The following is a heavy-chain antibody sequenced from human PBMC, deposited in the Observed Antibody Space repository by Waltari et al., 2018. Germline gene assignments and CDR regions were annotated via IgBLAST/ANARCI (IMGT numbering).Heavy chain of an antibody. CDR3: ARLPTKYYDSIGWGFFDQ. J-gene: IGHJ4*02. Sequence: HVQLQESGPGLVQPSETLSLTCTVSGDFLSDAPWTWIRQAPGKGLEWIAYLRNTGGTKCTPSLQSRVTVSADTSKKQFSLRLTSVTAADTAVYYCARLPTKYYDSIGWGFFDQWGQGILVTVSP. CDR2: LRNTGGT. D-gene: IGHD3-22*01. CDR1: GDFLSDAP. V-gene: IGHV4-59*08.